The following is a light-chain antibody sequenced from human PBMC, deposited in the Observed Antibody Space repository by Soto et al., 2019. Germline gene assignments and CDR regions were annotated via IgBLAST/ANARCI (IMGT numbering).Light chain of an antibody. J-gene: IGLJ1*01. CDR2: EVT. CDR1: SSDVGAYNY. CDR3: SSNRDRSSVVV. Sequence: QSVLTQPASVSGSPGQSITISCTGTSSDVGAYNYVSWYQHHPVKVPKLLIYEVTTRPSGVSDRFSGSKSGNTAALTISGLQAEDESDYYFSSNRDRSSVVVLGRGTKVNV. V-gene: IGLV2-14*01.